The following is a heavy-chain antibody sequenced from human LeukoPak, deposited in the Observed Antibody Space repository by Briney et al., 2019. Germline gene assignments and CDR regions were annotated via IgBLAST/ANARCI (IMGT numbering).Heavy chain of an antibody. Sequence: ASVKVSCKVSGYTLTELSMHWVRQAPGKGLGWMGGFDPEDGETIYAQKFQGRVTMTEDTSTDTAYMELSSPRSEDTAVYYCATTFPGIAKYYFDYWGQGTLVTVSS. CDR3: ATTFPGIAKYYFDY. J-gene: IGHJ4*02. CDR2: FDPEDGET. CDR1: GYTLTELS. V-gene: IGHV1-24*01. D-gene: IGHD6-13*01.